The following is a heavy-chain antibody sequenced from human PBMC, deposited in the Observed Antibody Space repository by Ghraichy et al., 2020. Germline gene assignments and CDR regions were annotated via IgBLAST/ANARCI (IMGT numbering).Heavy chain of an antibody. V-gene: IGHV4-39*07. CDR1: GDSISSNTYY. CDR3: ATEIRGRMNP. CDR2: IFYSGTT. Sequence: GSLSLTCTVSGDSISSNTYYWAWVRQPPGMGLEWIGTIFYSGTTYYNPSLKSRVTISLDTSKNRFSLRLRSVTAADTAVYYCATEIRGRMNPWGQGSLVTVSA. D-gene: IGHD2-15*01. J-gene: IGHJ5*02.